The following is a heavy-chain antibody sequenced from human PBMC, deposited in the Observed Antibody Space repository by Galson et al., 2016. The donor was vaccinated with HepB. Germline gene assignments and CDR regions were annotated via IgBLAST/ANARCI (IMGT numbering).Heavy chain of an antibody. Sequence: SVKVSCKASGGTFSSNAINWVRQAPGQGLEWMGRITPIFGTAKYAQKFQGRVTITADESTTNAYMALSSLRSEDTAVYYCASTPEDRAGWDKNCFYYAMDVWGQGTTVTVSS. J-gene: IGHJ6*02. CDR2: ITPIFGTA. D-gene: IGHD1-26*01. V-gene: IGHV1-69*13. CDR1: GGTFSSNA. CDR3: ASTPEDRAGWDKNCFYYAMDV.